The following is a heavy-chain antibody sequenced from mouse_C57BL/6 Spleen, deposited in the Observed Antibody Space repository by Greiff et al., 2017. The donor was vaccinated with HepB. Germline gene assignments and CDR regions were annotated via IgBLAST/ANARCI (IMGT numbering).Heavy chain of an antibody. CDR2: IDPETGGT. CDR3: TRGTTVVDY. D-gene: IGHD1-1*01. Sequence: VQLQQSGAELVRPGASVTLSCKASGYTFTDYEMHWVKQTPVHGLEWIGAIDPETGGTAYNQKFKGKAVLTADKSSSTAYMELRSLTSEDSAVYYCTRGTTVVDYWDQGTTLTVSS. J-gene: IGHJ2*01. V-gene: IGHV1-15*01. CDR1: GYTFTDYE.